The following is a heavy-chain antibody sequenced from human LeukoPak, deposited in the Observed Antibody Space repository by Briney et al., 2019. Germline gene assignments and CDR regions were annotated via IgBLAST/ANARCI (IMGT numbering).Heavy chain of an antibody. CDR1: GYSFTSYW. V-gene: IGHV5-51*01. CDR2: VYPGDAET. CDR3: ATTSRYFDY. D-gene: IGHD6-6*01. Sequence: GASLKIPCQGSGYSFTSYWIGWVRQEPGKGPEWMGIVYPGDAETRYSPSFQGQVTISADKSISTAYLQWSSLKASDTAMYYCATTSRYFDYWGQGTQVTVSS. J-gene: IGHJ4*02.